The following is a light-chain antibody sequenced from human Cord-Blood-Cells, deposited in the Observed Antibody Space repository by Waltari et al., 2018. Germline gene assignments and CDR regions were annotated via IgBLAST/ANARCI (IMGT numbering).Light chain of an antibody. CDR3: SSYTSSSTLV. CDR2: DVS. Sequence: QSALTQPASVSGSPGQSITIPCTGTSSDVGGYSYVSWYQQHPGKAPKLMIYDVSNRPPGVSNRFSDYKSGNPAALTIAGLQAEDEADYYCSSYTSSSTLVFGGGTKLTLL. V-gene: IGLV2-14*03. CDR1: SSDVGGYSY. J-gene: IGLJ3*02.